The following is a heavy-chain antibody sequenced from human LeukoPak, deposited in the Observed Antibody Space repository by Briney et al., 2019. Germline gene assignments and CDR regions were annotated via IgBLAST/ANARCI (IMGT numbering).Heavy chain of an antibody. V-gene: IGHV4-39*07. CDR1: GGSISSSSYY. J-gene: IGHJ4*02. CDR3: ARDSQRSSGQFD. Sequence: PSETLSLTCTVSGGSISSSSYYWGWIRQPPGKGLEWIGSIYYSGSTYYNPSLKSRVTISVDTSKNQFSLKLSSVTAADTAVYYCARDSQRSSGQFDWGQGTLVTVSS. CDR2: IYYSGST. D-gene: IGHD6-19*01.